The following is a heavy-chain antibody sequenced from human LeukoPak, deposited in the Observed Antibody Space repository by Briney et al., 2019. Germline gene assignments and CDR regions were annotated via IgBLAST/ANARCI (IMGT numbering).Heavy chain of an antibody. V-gene: IGHV1-3*01. CDR1: GYTFTSYA. CDR3: ARVYSSSWYNAFDI. Sequence: ASVKVSCKASGYTFTSYAMHWVRQAPGQRLEWMGWINAGNGNTKYSQKFQGRVTITRDTSASTAYMELSSLRSGDTAVYYCARVYSSSWYNAFDIWGQGTMVTVSS. D-gene: IGHD6-13*01. CDR2: INAGNGNT. J-gene: IGHJ3*02.